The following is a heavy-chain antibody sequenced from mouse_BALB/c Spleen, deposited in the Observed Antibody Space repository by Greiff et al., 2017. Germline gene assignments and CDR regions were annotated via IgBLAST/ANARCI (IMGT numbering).Heavy chain of an antibody. J-gene: IGHJ2*01. CDR2: ISSGGST. D-gene: IGHD2-4*01. CDR1: GFTFSSYA. V-gene: IGHV5-6-5*01. CDR3: ARGRGYYDYDEGTYYFDY. Sequence: EVQLVESGGGLVKPGGSLKLSCAASGFTFSSYAMSWVRQTPEKRLEWVASISSGGSTYYPDSVKGRFTISRDNARNILYLQMSSLRSEDTAMYYCARGRGYYDYDEGTYYFDYWGQGTTLTVSS.